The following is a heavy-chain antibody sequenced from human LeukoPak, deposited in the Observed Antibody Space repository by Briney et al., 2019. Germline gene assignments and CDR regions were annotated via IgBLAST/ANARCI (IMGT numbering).Heavy chain of an antibody. J-gene: IGHJ4*02. CDR2: ISSSSSYI. CDR1: GFTFSSYS. Sequence: GGPLTLSCTASGFTFSSYSMNWVRQAPGKGLEWVSSISSSSSYIYYADSVKGRFTISRDNAKNSLYLQMNSLRAEDTAVYYCARYSSGWDDYGGQGTLVTVSP. D-gene: IGHD6-19*01. V-gene: IGHV3-21*01. CDR3: ARYSSGWDDY.